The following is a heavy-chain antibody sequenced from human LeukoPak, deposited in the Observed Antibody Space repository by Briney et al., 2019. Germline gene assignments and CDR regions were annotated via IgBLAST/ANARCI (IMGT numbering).Heavy chain of an antibody. CDR2: FDPEDGET. D-gene: IGHD3-22*01. CDR3: ATQPRDYYDSSGYYYPADY. CDR1: GYTLTELS. V-gene: IGHV1-24*01. Sequence: ASVKVSCKVSGYTLTELSMHWVRQAPGKGLEWMGGFDPEDGETIYAQKFQDRVTMTEDTSTDTAYMELSSLRSEDTAVYYCATQPRDYYDSSGYYYPADYWGQGTLVTVSS. J-gene: IGHJ4*02.